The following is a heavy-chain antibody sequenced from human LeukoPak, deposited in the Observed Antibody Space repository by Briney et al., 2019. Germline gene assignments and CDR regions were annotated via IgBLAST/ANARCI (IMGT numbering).Heavy chain of an antibody. J-gene: IGHJ4*02. V-gene: IGHV3-23*01. CDR1: GFTFSSYA. CDR3: AKLWELGGY. D-gene: IGHD1-26*01. Sequence: GGSLRLSCGVSGFTFSSYAMSWVRQAPGKGLEWVSAISGSGGTTYYADSVKGRFTISRDTSKNTLYLQKNSLRAEDTAVYYCAKLWELGGYWGQGTLVTVSS. CDR2: ISGSGGTT.